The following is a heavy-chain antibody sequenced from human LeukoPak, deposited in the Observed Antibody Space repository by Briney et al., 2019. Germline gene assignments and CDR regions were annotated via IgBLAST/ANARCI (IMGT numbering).Heavy chain of an antibody. CDR1: GFTFSSYG. D-gene: IGHD2-15*01. Sequence: GGSLRLSCAASGFTFSSYGMHWVRQAPGKWREWVAVISYDGSNKYYADSVKGRFTISRDNSKNTLYLQMNSLRAEDTAVYYCAKEMGYCSGGSCPDYWGQGTLVTVSS. CDR3: AKEMGYCSGGSCPDY. J-gene: IGHJ4*02. CDR2: ISYDGSNK. V-gene: IGHV3-30*18.